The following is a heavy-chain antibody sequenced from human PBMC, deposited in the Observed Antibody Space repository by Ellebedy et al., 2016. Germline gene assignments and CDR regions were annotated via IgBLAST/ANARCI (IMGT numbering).Heavy chain of an antibody. V-gene: IGHV3-21*01. D-gene: IGHD6-19*01. J-gene: IGHJ6*02. CDR2: ISSTGTYI. CDR3: ASRALAVAGTDPPRDYYYAMDV. CDR1: GFTFNSFA. Sequence: GESLKISCAASGFTFNSFAMNWVRQAPGKGLEWVSSISSTGTYIYYADSVKGRFTISRDNSKKSLFLPMNSLTTEDTAVYYCASRALAVAGTDPPRDYYYAMDVWGQGTTVTVSS.